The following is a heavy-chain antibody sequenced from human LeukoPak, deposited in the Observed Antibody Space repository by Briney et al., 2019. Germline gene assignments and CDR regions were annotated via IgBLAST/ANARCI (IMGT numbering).Heavy chain of an antibody. D-gene: IGHD3-22*01. CDR1: GYTFVTYS. CDR3: ATYDSSGYYYFDY. V-gene: IGHV1-2*02. CDR2: INPNSGGT. J-gene: IGHJ4*02. Sequence: ASVKVSCKASGYTFVTYSMNWVRQAPGQGLEWMGWINPNSGGTNYAPKFQDRVTMTRDTSISTAYMELSRLKFDDTAVYYCATYDSSGYYYFDYWGQGTLVTVSS.